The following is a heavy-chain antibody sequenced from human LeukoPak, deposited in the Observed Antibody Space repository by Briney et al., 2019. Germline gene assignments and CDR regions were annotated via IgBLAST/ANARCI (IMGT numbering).Heavy chain of an antibody. CDR1: GGSISSSSYY. V-gene: IGHV4-39*01. Sequence: SETLSLTCTVSGGSISSSSYYWGWIRQPPGKGLVWIGSIYYSGSTYYNPSLKSRVTISVDTSKNQFSLKLSSVTAADTAMYYCARGYCSSTSCYNLNWFDPWGQGTLVTVSS. J-gene: IGHJ5*02. D-gene: IGHD2-2*02. CDR3: ARGYCSSTSCYNLNWFDP. CDR2: IYYSGST.